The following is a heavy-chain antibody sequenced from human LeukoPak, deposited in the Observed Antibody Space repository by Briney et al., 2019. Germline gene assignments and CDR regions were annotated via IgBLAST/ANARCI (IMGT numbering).Heavy chain of an antibody. CDR2: IKQDGSEK. CDR3: ARADYDYVWGSYRQYYFDY. CDR1: GFTFSSYA. Sequence: GRSLRLSCAASGFTFSSYAMHWVRQAPGKGLEWVANIKQDGSEKYYVDSVKGRFTISRDNAKNSLYLQMNSLRAEDTAVYYCARADYDYVWGSYRQYYFDYWGQGTLVTVSS. J-gene: IGHJ4*02. D-gene: IGHD3-16*02. V-gene: IGHV3-7*01.